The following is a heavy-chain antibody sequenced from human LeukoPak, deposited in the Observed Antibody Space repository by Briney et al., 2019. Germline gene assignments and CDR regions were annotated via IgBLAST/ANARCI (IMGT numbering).Heavy chain of an antibody. J-gene: IGHJ4*02. CDR1: GGSISSYY. D-gene: IGHD5-18*01. V-gene: IGHV4-59*01. Sequence: SETLSLTCTVSGGSISSYYWSWIRQPPGKGLEWIGYIYYSGSTNYNPSLKSRVTISVDTSKNQFSLKPSSVTAADTAVYYCARGGYSYGYDYWGQGTLVTVSS. CDR3: ARGGYSYGYDY. CDR2: IYYSGST.